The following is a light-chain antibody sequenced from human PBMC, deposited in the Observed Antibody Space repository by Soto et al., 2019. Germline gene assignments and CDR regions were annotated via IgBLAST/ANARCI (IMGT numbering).Light chain of an antibody. CDR3: QQYGSSPLIT. J-gene: IGKJ5*01. CDR1: QSASSNY. V-gene: IGKV3-20*01. Sequence: ESVLTQSPGTLSLSPGERASLSCRASQSASSNYLAWYQQKPGQAPRVLIYGASSRATGIPDRFSGSGSGTDFTLTIRRLEPEDFAVYYCQQYGSSPLITFGQGTRLEIK. CDR2: GAS.